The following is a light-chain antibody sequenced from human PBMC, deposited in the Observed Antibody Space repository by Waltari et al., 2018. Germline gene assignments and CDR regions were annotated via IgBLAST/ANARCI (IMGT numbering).Light chain of an antibody. CDR2: GAS. V-gene: IGKV3-20*01. J-gene: IGKJ2*01. Sequence: IVLTQSPGTLSLSPGERATLSCRGSQSVSSSYLAWYQQKPGQAPRPLIYGASSRATGIPDRFSGSGSGTDFTLTISRLEPEDFAVYYCQQYGSSPPDTFGQGTKLEIK. CDR1: QSVSSSY. CDR3: QQYGSSPPDT.